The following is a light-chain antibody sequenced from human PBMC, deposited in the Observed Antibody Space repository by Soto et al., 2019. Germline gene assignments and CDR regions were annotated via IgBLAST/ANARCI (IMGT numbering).Light chain of an antibody. Sequence: EIVMTQSPATLSVSPGERATISCRASQSVTSSLAWYQQKPGQAPRLLIYDASTRATGIAARFSGGGSGTEFTLTISSLQSEDFAVYYCQQYKNWPPITFGQVTRLEIK. V-gene: IGKV3-15*01. CDR2: DAS. J-gene: IGKJ5*01. CDR3: QQYKNWPPIT. CDR1: QSVTSS.